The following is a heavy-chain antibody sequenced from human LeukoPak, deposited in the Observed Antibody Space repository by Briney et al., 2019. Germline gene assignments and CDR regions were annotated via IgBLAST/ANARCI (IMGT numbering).Heavy chain of an antibody. CDR1: GGSLSSYY. Sequence: SEPLSLTCTVSGGSLSSYYWSWIRQPAGKRLEWIGRIYTSGTTNYNPSLKSRVTMSVDTSKKQFSLKLSSVTAADTAIYYCARGYQLLAYYVDVWGEGTTVTVSS. CDR2: IYTSGTT. D-gene: IGHD2-2*01. V-gene: IGHV4-4*07. CDR3: ARGYQLLAYYVDV. J-gene: IGHJ6*03.